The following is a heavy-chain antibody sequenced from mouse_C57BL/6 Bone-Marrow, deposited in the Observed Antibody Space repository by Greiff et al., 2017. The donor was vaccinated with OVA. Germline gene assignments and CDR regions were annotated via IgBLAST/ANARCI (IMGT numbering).Heavy chain of an antibody. V-gene: IGHV1-59*01. Sequence: QVQLKQPGAELVRPGTSVKLSCKASGYTFTSYWMHWVKQRPGQGLEWIGVIDPSDSYTNYNQKFKGKATLTVDTSSSTAYMQLSSLTSEDSAVYYCAYYGSPWFAYWGQGTLVTVSA. D-gene: IGHD1-1*01. CDR1: GYTFTSYW. CDR2: IDPSDSYT. J-gene: IGHJ3*01. CDR3: AYYGSPWFAY.